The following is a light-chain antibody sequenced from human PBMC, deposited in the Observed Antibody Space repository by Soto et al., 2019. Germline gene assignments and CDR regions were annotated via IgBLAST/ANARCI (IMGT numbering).Light chain of an antibody. CDR1: MRDVGAYNL. CDR2: EVS. V-gene: IGLV2-14*01. Sequence: QSALTQPASVSGSAGQSITISCSGTMRDVGAYNLVSWYQQHPGKAPKLMIYEVSNRPSGVSNRFSGSKSGNTASLTISGLQAEDEADYYCSSYTSSSTPYVFGTGTKVTVL. CDR3: SSYTSSSTPYV. J-gene: IGLJ1*01.